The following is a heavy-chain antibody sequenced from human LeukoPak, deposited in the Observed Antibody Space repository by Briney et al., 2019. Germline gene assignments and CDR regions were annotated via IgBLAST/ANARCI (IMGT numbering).Heavy chain of an antibody. J-gene: IGHJ5*02. CDR2: IYYSGST. Sequence: PSQTLSLTCTVSGGSISRDGYYWSWIPPHPGKGLEWIVYIYYSGSTYYNPSLKSRVTISVDTSKNQFSLKLSSVTAADTAAYYCARHSVRYCSGGSCSSYNWFDPWGQGTLVTVSS. D-gene: IGHD2-15*01. CDR1: GGSISRDGYY. CDR3: ARHSVRYCSGGSCSSYNWFDP. V-gene: IGHV4-31*03.